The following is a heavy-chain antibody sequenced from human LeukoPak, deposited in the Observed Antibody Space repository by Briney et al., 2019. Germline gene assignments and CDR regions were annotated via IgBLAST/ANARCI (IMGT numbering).Heavy chain of an antibody. CDR1: GGSINNYY. Sequence: SETLSLTCTVSGGSINNYYWSWIRQPAGKGLEWIGRIYTRGSTNYNPSLKSRVTMSVDTSKNQFSLKLSSVTAADTAVYYCARGRYCSADIYSGGDAFDIWGQGTMVSVSS. D-gene: IGHD2-15*01. CDR2: IYTRGST. J-gene: IGHJ3*02. V-gene: IGHV4-4*07. CDR3: ARGRYCSADIYSGGDAFDI.